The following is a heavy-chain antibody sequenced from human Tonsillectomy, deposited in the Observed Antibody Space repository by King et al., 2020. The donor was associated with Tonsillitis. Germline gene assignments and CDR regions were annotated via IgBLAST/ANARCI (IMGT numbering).Heavy chain of an antibody. CDR2: ISANNGNT. CDR3: ARDRGAFSSYWAFDI. D-gene: IGHD2-8*02. Sequence: QLVQSGAEVKKPGASVKVSCKASGYTFTTYGISWVRQAPGQGLEWMGWISANNGNTNYAQKLQGRVTMTTDTSTSTAYMELRSLRSDNTAVYYCARDRGAFSSYWAFDIWGQGTMVTVSS. CDR1: GYTFTTYG. V-gene: IGHV1-18*04. J-gene: IGHJ3*02.